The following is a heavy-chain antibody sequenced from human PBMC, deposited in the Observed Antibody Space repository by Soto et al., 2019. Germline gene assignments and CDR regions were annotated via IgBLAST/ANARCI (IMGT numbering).Heavy chain of an antibody. V-gene: IGHV4-34*01. CDR3: ARGAIPANYGMDV. Sequence: PSETLSLTCAVYGGSFSGYYWSWIRQPPGKGLEWIGEINHNGSTNYNPSLKSRVTISVDTSKNQFSLKLSSVTAADTAVYYCARGAIPANYGMDVWGQGTTVTVSS. D-gene: IGHD2-21*01. CDR1: GGSFSGYY. CDR2: INHNGST. J-gene: IGHJ6*02.